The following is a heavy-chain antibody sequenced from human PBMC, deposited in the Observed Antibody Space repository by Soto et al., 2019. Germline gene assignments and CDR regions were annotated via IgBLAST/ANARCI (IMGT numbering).Heavy chain of an antibody. V-gene: IGHV1-69*01. J-gene: IGHJ4*02. CDR1: GDTFSSYD. Sequence: QLVQSGPEVKKPGSSVKDSCKSVGDTFSSYDVSWVRQAPGQGLEWMGGIIPTFGTVHYAQKFQGRATITADESTRLSYMELSSLKSEDTAVYYCAREAGDYGHPYFDYWGQGTLISVSS. CDR3: AREAGDYGHPYFDY. D-gene: IGHD3-10*01. CDR2: IIPTFGTV.